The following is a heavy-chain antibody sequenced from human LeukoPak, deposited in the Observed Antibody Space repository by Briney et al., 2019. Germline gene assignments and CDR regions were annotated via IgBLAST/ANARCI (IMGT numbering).Heavy chain of an antibody. CDR2: ISGSGGST. CDR3: AREYYYDSSGYPPPYYGMDV. J-gene: IGHJ6*02. V-gene: IGHV3-23*01. Sequence: GGSLRLSCAASGFTFSSYAMSWVRQAPGKGLEWVSAISGSGGSTYYADSVKGRFTISRDNAKNSLYLQMSSLRAEDTAVYYCAREYYYDSSGYPPPYYGMDVWGQRTTLTVSS. D-gene: IGHD3-22*01. CDR1: GFTFSSYA.